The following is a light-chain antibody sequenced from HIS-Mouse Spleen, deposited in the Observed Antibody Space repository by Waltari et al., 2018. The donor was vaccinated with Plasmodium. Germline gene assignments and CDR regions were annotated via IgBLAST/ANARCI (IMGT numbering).Light chain of an antibody. J-gene: IGLJ3*02. CDR1: ALPKKY. CDR3: YSTDSSGNHRV. Sequence: SYELTQPPSVSVSPGQTARLTCPGDALPKKYAYWYQQKSGQAPVLVICEDSKRPSGIPERFSGSSSGTMATLTISGAQVEDEADYYCYSTDSSGNHRVFGGGTKLTVL. CDR2: EDS. V-gene: IGLV3-10*01.